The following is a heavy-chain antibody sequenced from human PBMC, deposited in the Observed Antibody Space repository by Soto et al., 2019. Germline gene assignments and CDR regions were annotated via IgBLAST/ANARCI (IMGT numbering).Heavy chain of an antibody. J-gene: IGHJ6*02. D-gene: IGHD2-8*01. Sequence: EVQLVESGGGLVQPGGSLRLSCAASGFTFSSYWMSWVRQAPGKGLEWVANIKQDGSEKYYVDSVKGRFTISRDNAKNSLYLQMNGLIAEDTAVYYCARDTGVWWSGGIDVWCQGTTVTVSS. V-gene: IGHV3-7*03. CDR1: GFTFSSYW. CDR3: ARDTGVWWSGGIDV. CDR2: IKQDGSEK.